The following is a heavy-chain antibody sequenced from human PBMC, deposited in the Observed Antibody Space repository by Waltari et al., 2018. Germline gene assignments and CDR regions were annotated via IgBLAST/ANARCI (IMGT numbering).Heavy chain of an antibody. CDR3: ATSPEYSSSSGAFDI. V-gene: IGHV5-51*01. Sequence: EVQLVQSGAEVKKPGESLKISCKGSGYSFTSYWLGWVRQMPGKGLEWMGIIYPGDSDTRYSPSFQGQVTISADKSISTAYLQWSSLKASDTAMYYCATSPEYSSSSGAFDIWGQGTMVTVSS. J-gene: IGHJ3*02. CDR1: GYSFTSYW. D-gene: IGHD6-6*01. CDR2: IYPGDSDT.